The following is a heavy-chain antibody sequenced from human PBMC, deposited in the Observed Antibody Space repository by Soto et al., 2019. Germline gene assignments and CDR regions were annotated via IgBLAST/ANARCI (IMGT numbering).Heavy chain of an antibody. CDR3: AREFNYCSGGSCYSDWFDP. CDR1: GYTFPSYY. V-gene: IGHV1-46*03. J-gene: IGHJ5*02. D-gene: IGHD2-15*01. CDR2: INPSGGST. Sequence: ASVKVSCQASGYTFPSYYMHWVRQAPGQGLEWMGIINPSGGSTSYAQKFQGRVTMTRDTSTSTVCMELSSLRSEDTSVYSCAREFNYCSGGSCYSDWFDPWGQGTLVTVSS.